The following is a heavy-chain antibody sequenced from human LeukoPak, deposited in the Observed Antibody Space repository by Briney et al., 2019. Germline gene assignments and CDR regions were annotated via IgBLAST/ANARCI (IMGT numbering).Heavy chain of an antibody. Sequence: PGGSLRLSCAASGFTFDRYAMHWVRQVPGKGLEWVSGISWDSGAIGYADSVKGRFIISRDNAKNSLFLEMDSLRAEDTALYYCAKDYGGNHWFDYWGQGTLVTVSS. CDR2: ISWDSGAI. D-gene: IGHD4-23*01. CDR3: AKDYGGNHWFDY. CDR1: GFTFDRYA. J-gene: IGHJ4*02. V-gene: IGHV3-9*01.